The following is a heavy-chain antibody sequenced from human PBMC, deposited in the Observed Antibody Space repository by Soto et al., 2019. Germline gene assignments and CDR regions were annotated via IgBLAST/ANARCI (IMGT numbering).Heavy chain of an antibody. CDR2: ISGSGGST. CDR3: ARGLYYYDSSAYMGY. V-gene: IGHV3-23*01. J-gene: IGHJ4*02. Sequence: EVQLLDSGGGLVQPGGSLRLSCAASGFTFSSYAMSWVRQAPGKGLEWVSAISGSGGSTYYADSVKGRFTISRDNSKNTLYLQMNSLRAADTAVYYCARGLYYYDSSAYMGYWGQGTLVTVSS. D-gene: IGHD3-22*01. CDR1: GFTFSSYA.